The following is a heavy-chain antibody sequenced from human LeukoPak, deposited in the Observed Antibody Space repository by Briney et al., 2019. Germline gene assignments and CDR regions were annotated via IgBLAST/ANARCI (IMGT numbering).Heavy chain of an antibody. J-gene: IGHJ3*01. V-gene: IGHV3-48*04. CDR1: GLTFSRSN. CDR3: ARHMSVTYDAFDL. D-gene: IGHD2-21*02. Sequence: GGSLRLSCVVSGLTFSRSNMNWVRQAPGKGLEWVSHISSSGSTIYYADSVRGRFTVSRDNAENSVYLQMNSLRAEDTAVYYCARHMSVTYDAFDLWGRGTMVTVSS. CDR2: ISSSGSTI.